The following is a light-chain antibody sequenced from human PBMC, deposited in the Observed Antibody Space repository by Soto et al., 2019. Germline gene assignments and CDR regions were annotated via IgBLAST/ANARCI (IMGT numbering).Light chain of an antibody. V-gene: IGKV1-5*01. CDR3: LRYNAFFQT. CDR1: QNINSW. Sequence: DIHLTQSPSTLSASVGDRVTITCRASQNINSWLAWYQQKPGEAPKVLIFDASSLQSGVPSRFSGSGSGTEFTLTIGSLQPEDFATYYCLRYNAFFQTVGQGTKVEV. CDR2: DAS. J-gene: IGKJ1*01.